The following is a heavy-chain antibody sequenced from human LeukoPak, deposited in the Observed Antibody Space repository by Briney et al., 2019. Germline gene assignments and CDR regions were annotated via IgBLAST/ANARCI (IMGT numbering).Heavy chain of an antibody. CDR3: ARQAGYLSP. J-gene: IGHJ5*02. V-gene: IGHV4-59*08. CDR2: IYYRGST. D-gene: IGHD2/OR15-2a*01. CDR1: GGAFSTFY. Sequence: SETLSLTCTVSGGAFSTFYWSWIRQPPGKGVEWIVHIYYRGSTNYNPSLKSRVTISLDTSKNQFSLKLSSVTAADTAVYYCARQAGYLSPWGQGTLVTVSS.